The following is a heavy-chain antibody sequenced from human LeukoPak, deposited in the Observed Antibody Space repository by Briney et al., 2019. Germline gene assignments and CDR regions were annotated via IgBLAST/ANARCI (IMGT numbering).Heavy chain of an antibody. CDR3: ARDPIAVAGN. V-gene: IGHV3-21*01. Sequence: GGSLRLSCAASGFTFSSYGMHWVRQAPGKGLEWVSSISSSSSYIYYADSVKGRFTISRDNAKNSLYLQMNSLRAEDTAVYYCARDPIAVAGNWGQGTLVTVSS. CDR2: ISSSSSYI. J-gene: IGHJ4*02. CDR1: GFTFSSYG. D-gene: IGHD6-19*01.